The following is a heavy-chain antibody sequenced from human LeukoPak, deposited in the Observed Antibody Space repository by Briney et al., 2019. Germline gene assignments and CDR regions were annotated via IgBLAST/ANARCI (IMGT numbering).Heavy chain of an antibody. CDR1: GGSISGTYY. CDR2: IYYTGTT. D-gene: IGHD3-16*01. J-gene: IGHJ3*01. Sequence: PSETLSLTCTVSGGSISGTYYWSWIRQPPGKGLEWIGYIYYTGTTDSNPSLKSRVTISLDTSKNQFSLNLSSATAADTAVYYCARRWVYDKRAFDAWGQGTTVTVSS. V-gene: IGHV4-59*08. CDR3: ARRWVYDKRAFDA.